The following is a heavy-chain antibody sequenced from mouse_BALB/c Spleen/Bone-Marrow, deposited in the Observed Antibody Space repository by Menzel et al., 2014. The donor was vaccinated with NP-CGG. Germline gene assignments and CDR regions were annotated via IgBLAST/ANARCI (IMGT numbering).Heavy chain of an antibody. CDR2: IYPGSGST. CDR3: TQGY. J-gene: IGHJ2*01. V-gene: IGHV1S22*01. Sequence: LQQPGSELVRPGASVKLSCKASGYTFTSYWMHWVKQRPGQGLEWIGNIYPGSGSTNYDEKCKSKATLTVDTSSSTAYMQLSSLTSEDSAVYYCTQGYWGQGTTLTVSS. CDR1: GYTFTSYW.